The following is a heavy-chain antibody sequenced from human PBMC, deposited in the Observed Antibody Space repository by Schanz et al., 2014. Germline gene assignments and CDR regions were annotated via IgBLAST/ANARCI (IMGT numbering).Heavy chain of an antibody. Sequence: QLQLQESGSGLVKPSQTLSLTCAVSGGSISRGFYSWNWIRQPPGRGLEWIGCIYYSGSTYYNPSLKPRVPISIDRSKDQSSLPLTSVTAADTAVYYCAREDRYYHGLDVWGQGTTVTVS. V-gene: IGHV4-30-2*01. CDR2: IYYSGST. J-gene: IGHJ6*02. CDR1: GGSISRGFYS. CDR3: AREDRYYHGLDV.